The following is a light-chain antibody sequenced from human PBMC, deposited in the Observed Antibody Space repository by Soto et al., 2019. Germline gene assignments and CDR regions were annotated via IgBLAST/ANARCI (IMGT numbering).Light chain of an antibody. Sequence: EIVLTQSPAILSMSPGERATLSCRASQSVSSYFAWYQQKPGQAPRLLIYDASNRAAGVPARFSGSGSGTDFTLTIGSLEPADFAVYYCQQRRYWPVTFGQGTKVYIK. CDR2: DAS. J-gene: IGKJ1*01. V-gene: IGKV3-11*01. CDR3: QQRRYWPVT. CDR1: QSVSSY.